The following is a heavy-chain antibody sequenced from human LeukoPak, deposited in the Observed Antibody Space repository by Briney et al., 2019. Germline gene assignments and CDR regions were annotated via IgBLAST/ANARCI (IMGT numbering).Heavy chain of an antibody. CDR3: TKQSEPAAVYGGAFDI. D-gene: IGHD2-2*01. V-gene: IGHV1-69*02. Sequence: GASVKVSCKASGGTFSSYTISWVRQAPGQGLEWMGMIIPILGIANYAQKFQGRVTITADKSTSTAYMELSSLRSEDTAVYYCTKQSEPAAVYGGAFDIWGPGTMVTVSS. J-gene: IGHJ3*02. CDR1: GGTFSSYT. CDR2: IIPILGIA.